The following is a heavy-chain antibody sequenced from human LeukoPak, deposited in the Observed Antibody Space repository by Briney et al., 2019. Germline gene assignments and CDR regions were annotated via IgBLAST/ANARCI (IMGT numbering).Heavy chain of an antibody. CDR2: ISGSGGST. J-gene: IGHJ4*02. CDR1: GFTFSNFG. Sequence: GGSLRLSCVVSGFTFSNFGMSWVRQAPGRGLEWVSSISGSGGSTNYADSVKGRFTISRDNSKNTLYLQMNSLRAEDTAVYYCAKDHDYGGNAYFDYWGQGTLVTVSS. D-gene: IGHD4-23*01. CDR3: AKDHDYGGNAYFDY. V-gene: IGHV3-23*01.